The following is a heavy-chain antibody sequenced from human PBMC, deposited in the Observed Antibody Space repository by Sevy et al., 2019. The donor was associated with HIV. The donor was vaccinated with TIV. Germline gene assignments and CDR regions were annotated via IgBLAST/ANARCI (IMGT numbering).Heavy chain of an antibody. CDR2: ISGSGGST. V-gene: IGHV3-23*01. J-gene: IGHJ4*02. Sequence: GGSLRLSCAASGFTFSSYAMSWVRQAPGKGLEWVSAISGSGGSTYYADSVKGPFTISRDNSKNTLYLQMNRLRAEDTAVYYCAKDSSVDTAMAPLGYWGQGTLVTVSS. CDR1: GFTFSSYA. D-gene: IGHD5-18*01. CDR3: AKDSSVDTAMAPLGY.